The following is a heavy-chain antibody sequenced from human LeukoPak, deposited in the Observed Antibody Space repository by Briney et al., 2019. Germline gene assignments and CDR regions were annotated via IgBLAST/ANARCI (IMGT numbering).Heavy chain of an antibody. Sequence: GGSLRLSCAASGFTFSSYGMHWVRQAPGKGLEWVAVIWYDGSNKYYADSVKGRFTISRSNAKKSLFLQMNSLRAEDTALYHCVRWGVEAGMQDWGQGTLVTVS. CDR3: VRWGVEAGMQD. J-gene: IGHJ1*01. CDR1: GFTFSSYG. D-gene: IGHD6-19*01. V-gene: IGHV3-33*01. CDR2: IWYDGSNK.